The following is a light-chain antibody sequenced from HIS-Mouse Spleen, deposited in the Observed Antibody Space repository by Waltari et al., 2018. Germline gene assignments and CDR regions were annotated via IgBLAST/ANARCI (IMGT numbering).Light chain of an antibody. Sequence: SYELTQPPSVSVSPGQTARITCSGDALPKKHGYWYQPKSGQAPVLVIYEDSKRPSGIPERFSGSSSGTMATLTISGAQVEDEADYYCYSTDSSGNHRVFGGGTKLTVL. J-gene: IGLJ2*01. CDR3: YSTDSSGNHRV. V-gene: IGLV3-10*01. CDR2: EDS. CDR1: ALPKKH.